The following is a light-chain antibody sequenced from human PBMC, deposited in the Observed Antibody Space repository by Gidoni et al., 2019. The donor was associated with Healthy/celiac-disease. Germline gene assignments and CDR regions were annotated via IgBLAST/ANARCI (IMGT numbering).Light chain of an antibody. Sequence: IRMTQSPSSFSASTGDRVTITCRASQGISSYLGWYTQKPGKAPKLLIYAASTLQSGVPSRFSGSGSGTDFTLTISCLQSEDFATYYCQQYYSYPWLTFGGGTKVEIK. CDR3: QQYYSYPWLT. CDR1: QGISSY. J-gene: IGKJ4*01. CDR2: AAS. V-gene: IGKV1-8*01.